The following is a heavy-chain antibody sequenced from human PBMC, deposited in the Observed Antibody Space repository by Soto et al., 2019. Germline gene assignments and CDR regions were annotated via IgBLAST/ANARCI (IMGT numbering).Heavy chain of an antibody. CDR1: GFTFESYG. V-gene: IGHV3-30*03. CDR3: VRDSRPLDQYYYYGMDV. CDR2: ISYDGSQT. Sequence: QVQVVESGGGVVQPGRALRLSCAASGFTFESYGMHWVRQAPGKGLEWVAVISYDGSQTYYGDSVKGRFSISRDNSKNILSLQMNSLRGDDSAVYYCVRDSRPLDQYYYYGMDVWGQGTTVTVSS. D-gene: IGHD1-1*01. J-gene: IGHJ6*02.